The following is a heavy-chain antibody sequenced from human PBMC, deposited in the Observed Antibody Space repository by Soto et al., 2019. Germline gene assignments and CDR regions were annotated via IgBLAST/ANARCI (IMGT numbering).Heavy chain of an antibody. CDR3: ARDFDIVVVGYYYGMDV. V-gene: IGHV3-48*03. CDR1: GFTFSSYE. J-gene: IGHJ6*02. D-gene: IGHD2-15*01. CDR2: ISSSGRTI. Sequence: EVQLVESGGGLVQPGGSLRLSCAASGFTFSSYEMNWVRQAPGKGLAWVSYISSSGRTIYYADSVKGRFTISRDNAKNSLYLQMDSLRAEDTAVYYCARDFDIVVVGYYYGMDVWGRGTTVTVSS.